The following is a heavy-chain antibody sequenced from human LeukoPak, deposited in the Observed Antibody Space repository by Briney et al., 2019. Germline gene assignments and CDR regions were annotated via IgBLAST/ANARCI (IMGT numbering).Heavy chain of an antibody. CDR2: INPNSGVT. CDR3: ARDRSGILGYYYNGMDV. Sequence: ASVKVSCKASGYTFTGYHVHWVRQAPGQGLEWVGRINPNSGVTNYAQKFQGRVTMTRHTSITTAHMELSRLRSDDKAVYYCARDRSGILGYYYNGMDVWGQGTTVTVSS. J-gene: IGHJ6*02. V-gene: IGHV1-2*06. D-gene: IGHD3-10*01. CDR1: GYTFTGYH.